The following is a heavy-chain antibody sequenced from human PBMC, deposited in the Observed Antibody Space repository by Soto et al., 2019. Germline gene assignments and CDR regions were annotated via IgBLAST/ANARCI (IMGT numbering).Heavy chain of an antibody. CDR2: IYYSGST. V-gene: IGHV4-31*03. CDR3: ARGYCSSTSCLYYFDF. J-gene: IGHJ4*02. CDR1: GVSVSLGGDD. Sequence: SETPSLTGTVSGVSVSLGGDDWCWISQHPAKGREWIGYIYYSGSTYYNPSLKRRVTISVHTSKNQFSLKLSSVTGADTAVYYCARGYCSSTSCLYYFDFWGQGSLVTVSS. D-gene: IGHD2-2*01.